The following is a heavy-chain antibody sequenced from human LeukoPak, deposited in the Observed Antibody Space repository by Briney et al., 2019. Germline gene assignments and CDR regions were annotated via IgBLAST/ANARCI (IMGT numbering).Heavy chain of an antibody. CDR2: ISSSSSYI. Sequence: PGGSLRLSCAASGFTFSSYSMNWVRQAPGKGLEWVSSISSSSSYIYYADSVKGRFTISRDNAKKSLYLQMNSLRAEDTAVYYCARVRSSSWYHYYYYGMDVWGQGTTVTVSS. CDR3: ARVRSSSWYHYYYYGMDV. V-gene: IGHV3-21*01. CDR1: GFTFSSYS. J-gene: IGHJ6*02. D-gene: IGHD6-13*01.